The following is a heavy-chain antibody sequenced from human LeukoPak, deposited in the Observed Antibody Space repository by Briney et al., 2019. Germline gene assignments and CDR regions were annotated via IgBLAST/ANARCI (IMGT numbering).Heavy chain of an antibody. CDR1: GYSISSGYY. Sequence: PSETLSLTCTVSGYSISSGYYWSWIRQPAGKGLEWIGRIYTSGSTNYNPSLKSRVTMSVDTSKNQFSLKLSSVTAADTAVYYCAREAYYDFWSGPARGFDIWGQGTMVTVSS. CDR3: AREAYYDFWSGPARGFDI. J-gene: IGHJ3*02. V-gene: IGHV4-61*02. CDR2: IYTSGST. D-gene: IGHD3-3*01.